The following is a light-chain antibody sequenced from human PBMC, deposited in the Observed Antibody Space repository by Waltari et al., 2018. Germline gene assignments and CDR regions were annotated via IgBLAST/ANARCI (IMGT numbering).Light chain of an antibody. V-gene: IGKV1-39*01. CDR1: QSISSY. J-gene: IGKJ2*01. CDR2: VAT. CDR3: QQSYSRPYT. Sequence: DIQMTQSPSSRSASVGDRVTITCRASQSISSYLNWYQQRPGKAPEFLIHVATPLQSGVPSRFSGSGSGTDFTLTISRLQIEDFAIYYCQQSYSRPYTFGQGTRLEIK.